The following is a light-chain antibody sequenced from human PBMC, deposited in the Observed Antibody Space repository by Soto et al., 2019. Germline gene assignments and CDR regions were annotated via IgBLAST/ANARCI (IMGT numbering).Light chain of an antibody. CDR3: QQYGSSPYT. CDR1: QSVGSSY. V-gene: IGKV3-20*01. J-gene: IGKJ2*01. CDR2: GAS. Sequence: EIVLTQSPGTLSLSPGERATLSCRASQSVGSSYLAWYQQKPGQAPRLLIYGASSRATGIPDRFSGSGSGTDFTLTISRLEPEDFAVYYCQQYGSSPYTFCQGTKLEIK.